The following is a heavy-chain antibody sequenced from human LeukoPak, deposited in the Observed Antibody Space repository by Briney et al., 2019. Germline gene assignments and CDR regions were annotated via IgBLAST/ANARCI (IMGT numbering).Heavy chain of an antibody. V-gene: IGHV3-21*01. CDR1: GFPLSSYS. CDR2: ISSSSSYI. D-gene: IGHD3-22*01. J-gene: IGHJ4*02. Sequence: GGPLRLSCAASGFPLSSYSMNWVRQAPAKGLEWVSSISSSSSYIYYADSVKGRFTISRDNAKNSPYLQMNSLRAEDTAVYYCARGPRSYYYDSSGYYVPYYFDYWGQGTLVTVSS. CDR3: ARGPRSYYYDSSGYYVPYYFDY.